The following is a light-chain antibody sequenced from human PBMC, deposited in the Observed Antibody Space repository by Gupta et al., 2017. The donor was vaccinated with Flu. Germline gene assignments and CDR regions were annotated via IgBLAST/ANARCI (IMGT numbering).Light chain of an antibody. CDR1: SSDVGGYNY. J-gene: IGLJ3*02. Sequence: QTALTQPASVSGSPGQPIIISCTGTSSDVGGYNYVSWYQQHPGKAPKLMIYEVSNRAAGVSNRFSGSKSGNTASLTISGLQAEDEADYYCSSYTSSSTWVFGGGTKLTVL. CDR3: SSYTSSSTWV. CDR2: EVS. V-gene: IGLV2-14*01.